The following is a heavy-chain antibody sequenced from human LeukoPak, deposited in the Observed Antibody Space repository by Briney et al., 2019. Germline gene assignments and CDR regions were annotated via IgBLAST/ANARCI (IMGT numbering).Heavy chain of an antibody. V-gene: IGHV6-1*01. CDR2: TYQRSKWYN. J-gene: IGHJ4*02. CDR1: GDSVSINSAA. D-gene: IGHD6-19*01. CDR3: ARSPSPYSSGWYFDY. Sequence: QTLSLTCAISGDSVSINSAAWNWIRQSPSRGLVWLGRTYQRSKWYNDYAVSVKSRITINPDISKNQFSLQLNSVTPEDTAVYYCARSPSPYSSGWYFDYWGQGTLVTVSS.